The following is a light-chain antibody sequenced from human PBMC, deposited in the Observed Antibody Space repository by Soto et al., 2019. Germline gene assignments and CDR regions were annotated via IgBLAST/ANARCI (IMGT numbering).Light chain of an antibody. CDR3: QQRSNWPRLT. J-gene: IGKJ4*01. CDR2: DAS. Sequence: EIVLTQSPATLSLSPGERATLSCRASQSVYSYLALYQQKPAQAPRLLIYDASNRATGIPARFSGSGSGTDFTLTISSLEPEDFAVYYCQQRSNWPRLTFGGGTKVDIK. CDR1: QSVYSY. V-gene: IGKV3-11*01.